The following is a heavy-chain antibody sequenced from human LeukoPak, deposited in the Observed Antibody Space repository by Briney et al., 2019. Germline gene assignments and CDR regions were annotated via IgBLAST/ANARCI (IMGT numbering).Heavy chain of an antibody. D-gene: IGHD3-3*01. CDR1: GYTFTSYD. Sequence: ASVKVSCKASGYTFTSYDINWVRQATGQGLEWMGWMNPNSGNTGYAQKFQGRVTMTRDTSTSTVYMELSSLRSEDTAVYYCARDYSYYDFWSGPDYWGQGTLVTVSS. CDR3: ARDYSYYDFWSGPDY. J-gene: IGHJ4*02. V-gene: IGHV1-8*01. CDR2: MNPNSGNT.